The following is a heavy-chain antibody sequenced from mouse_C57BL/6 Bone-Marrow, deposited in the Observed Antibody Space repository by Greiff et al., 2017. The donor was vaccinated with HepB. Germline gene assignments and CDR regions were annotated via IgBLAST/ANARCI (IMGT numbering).Heavy chain of an antibody. CDR2: IYPRSGNT. CDR3: ASYYGPLYYFDY. J-gene: IGHJ2*01. Sequence: QVQLQQSGAELARPGASVKLSCKASGYTFTSYGISWVKQRTGQGLEWIGEIYPRSGNTYYNEKFKGKATLTVDKSSSTAYMELRSLTSEDSAVYFCASYYGPLYYFDYWGQGTTLTVSS. D-gene: IGHD1-1*01. V-gene: IGHV1-81*01. CDR1: GYTFTSYG.